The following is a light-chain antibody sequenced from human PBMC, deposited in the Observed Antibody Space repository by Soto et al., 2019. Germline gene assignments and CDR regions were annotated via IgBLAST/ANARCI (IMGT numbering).Light chain of an antibody. CDR2: DTT. V-gene: IGLV7-46*01. Sequence: QAVVTQEPSLTVSPGGTVTLTCGSSTGAVTSGHYPYWFQQKPGQAPRTLIYDTTNKHSWTPARFSGSLLGDKAALTLSGAQPEDEAEYYCLLSYSGARVVFGGGTKVTVL. CDR1: TGAVTSGHY. J-gene: IGLJ2*01. CDR3: LLSYSGARVV.